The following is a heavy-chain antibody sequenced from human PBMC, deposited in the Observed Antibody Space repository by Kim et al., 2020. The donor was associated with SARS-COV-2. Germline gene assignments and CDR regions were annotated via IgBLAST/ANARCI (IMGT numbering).Heavy chain of an antibody. CDR3: TSDEGSGGLDV. V-gene: IGHV3-49*04. CDR1: GFTFGDYA. J-gene: IGHJ6*02. Sequence: GGSLRLSCTASGFTFGDYAMSWVRQAPGKGLEWVGCIRSKADGGTTAYAASVKGRFTISRDDSKSIAYLQMNSLKTEDTAVYYCTSDEGSGGLDVWGQGTTVTVSS. CDR2: IRSKADGGTT. D-gene: IGHD3-10*01.